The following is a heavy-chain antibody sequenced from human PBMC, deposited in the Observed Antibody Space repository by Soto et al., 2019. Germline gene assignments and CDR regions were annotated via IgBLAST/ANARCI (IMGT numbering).Heavy chain of an antibody. V-gene: IGHV3-21*06. D-gene: IGHD3-22*01. CDR1: GFIFSSSD. CDR2: INYNGIYT. J-gene: IGHJ4*02. CDR3: ARKSNSDISGYEDFDY. Sequence: EGQLVESGGGLVEPGGSLRLSCAASGFIFSSSDMTWVRQAPGKGLEYVSSINYNGIYTFYAEPAKGRFTISRDNAKNSLYLQMYSLTAEDTAVYFCARKSNSDISGYEDFDYWGQGTLVIVSS.